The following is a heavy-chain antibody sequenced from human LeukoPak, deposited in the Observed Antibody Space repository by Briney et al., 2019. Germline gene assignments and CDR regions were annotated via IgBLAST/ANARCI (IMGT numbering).Heavy chain of an antibody. D-gene: IGHD3-10*01. J-gene: IGHJ4*02. CDR2: ITGSGEST. Sequence: GSLRLSCAASGFTFSSYAMSWVRQAPGKGLEWVSTITGSGESTYYADSVKGRFTISSDSSKNTLYLQMNSLRAEDTAVYYCAKGTSASGTYYSAWNYWGQGTLVTVSS. CDR3: AKGTSASGTYYSAWNY. CDR1: GFTFSSYA. V-gene: IGHV3-23*01.